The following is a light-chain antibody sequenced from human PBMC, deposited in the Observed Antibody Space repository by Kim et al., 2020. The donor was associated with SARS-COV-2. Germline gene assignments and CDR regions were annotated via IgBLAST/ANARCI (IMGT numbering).Light chain of an antibody. Sequence: VTISCTGSSGSIASNYGQWYQQRPGSAPTTVIYEDNQRPSGVPDRFSGSIDSSSNSASLTISGLKTEDEADYYCQSYDSSNLNWVFGGGTQLTVL. CDR1: SGSIASNY. V-gene: IGLV6-57*02. J-gene: IGLJ3*02. CDR2: EDN. CDR3: QSYDSSNLNWV.